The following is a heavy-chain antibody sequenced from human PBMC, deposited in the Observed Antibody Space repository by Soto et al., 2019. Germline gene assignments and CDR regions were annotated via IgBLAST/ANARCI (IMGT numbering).Heavy chain of an antibody. CDR2: IVVGSGNT. V-gene: IGHV1-58*01. CDR1: GFTFTSSA. J-gene: IGHJ4*02. CDR3: AATYYDFWSGYYGGVDY. D-gene: IGHD3-3*01. Sequence: SVKVSCKASGFTFTSSAVQWVRQARGQRLEWIGWIVVGSGNTNYAQKFQERVTITRDMSTSTAYMELSSLRSEDTAVYYCAATYYDFWSGYYGGVDYSGQGTLVTVSS.